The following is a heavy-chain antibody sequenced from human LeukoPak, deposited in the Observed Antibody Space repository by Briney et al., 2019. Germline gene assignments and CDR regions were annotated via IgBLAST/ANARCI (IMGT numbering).Heavy chain of an antibody. CDR2: IKHDGSQK. J-gene: IGHJ4*02. CDR1: GFSFSTYW. V-gene: IGHV3-7*01. CDR3: ARDAGYGYWVVDY. D-gene: IGHD5-18*01. Sequence: PGGSLRLSCVASGFSFSTYWINWVRQAPGEGLEWVAHIKHDGSQKYYVDSVKGRFTISRDNAKNSLYLQMNGLRAEDTAVYYCARDAGYGYWVVDYWGQGTLVTVSS.